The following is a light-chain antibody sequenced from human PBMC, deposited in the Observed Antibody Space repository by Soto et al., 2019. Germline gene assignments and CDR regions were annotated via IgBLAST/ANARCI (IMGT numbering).Light chain of an antibody. V-gene: IGLV1-40*01. Sequence: QSVLTQPPSVSGAPGQKVTISCTRSSSNIGAAYDVNWYQHLPGTAPKLLIYGNNNRPSGVPDRFSGSKSGTSASLAITGLQAEDEADYYCQSYDSSRSGGVFGGGTKLTVL. J-gene: IGLJ3*02. CDR1: SSNIGAAYD. CDR2: GNN. CDR3: QSYDSSRSGGV.